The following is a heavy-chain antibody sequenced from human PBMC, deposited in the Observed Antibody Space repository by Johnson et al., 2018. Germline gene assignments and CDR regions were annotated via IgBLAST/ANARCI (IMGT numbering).Heavy chain of an antibody. D-gene: IGHD3-10*01. J-gene: IGHJ3*02. CDR2: ISWNSGSI. CDR1: GFTFDDYA. Sequence: VQLVESGGGLVQPGRSLRLSCAASGFTFDDYAMHWVRQAPGKGLEWVSGISWNSGSIGYADSVKGRFTISRDNAKNSLYLQMNSLRAEDTALYYCAKGRGLLLFGEVAAFDIWGQGTMVTVSS. V-gene: IGHV3-9*01. CDR3: AKGRGLLLFGEVAAFDI.